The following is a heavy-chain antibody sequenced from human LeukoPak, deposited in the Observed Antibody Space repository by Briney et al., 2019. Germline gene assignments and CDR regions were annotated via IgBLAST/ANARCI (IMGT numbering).Heavy chain of an antibody. CDR2: ISSSSSYI. CDR3: ARTRDGYNHDAFDI. J-gene: IGHJ3*02. CDR1: GFTFSSYS. Sequence: GGSLRLSCAASGFTFSSYSMNWVRQAPGKGLEWVSSISSSSSYIYYADSVKGRFTISRDNAKNSLYLQMNSLRAEDTAVYYCARTRDGYNHDAFDIWGQGTMVTVSS. V-gene: IGHV3-21*01. D-gene: IGHD5-24*01.